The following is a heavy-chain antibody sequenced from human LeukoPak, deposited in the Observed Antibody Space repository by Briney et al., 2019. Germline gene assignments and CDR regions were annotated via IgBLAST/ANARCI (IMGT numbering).Heavy chain of an antibody. V-gene: IGHV3-23*01. J-gene: IGHJ3*02. CDR2: ISGGGGST. Sequence: GGSLRLSCAASGFTFSSYAMSWVRQAPGKGLEWVSAISGGGGSTYYADSVKSRFTFSRDNSKNTLYLQMNSLRAEDTAVYYCAKETSGGDAFDIWGQGTMVTVSS. CDR1: GFTFSSYA. D-gene: IGHD3-10*01. CDR3: AKETSGGDAFDI.